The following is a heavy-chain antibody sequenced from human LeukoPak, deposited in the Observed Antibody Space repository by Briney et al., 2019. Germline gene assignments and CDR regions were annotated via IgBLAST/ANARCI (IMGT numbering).Heavy chain of an antibody. CDR1: GGSISSYY. J-gene: IGHJ4*02. Sequence: PSETLSLTCTVSGGSISSYYWSWIRRPAGKGLEWIGRIYTSGSTNYNPSLKSRVTISVDTSKNQFSLKLNSVIATDTAVYYCASEGTTFSSFDYWGQGTLVTVSS. D-gene: IGHD1-1*01. CDR3: ASEGTTFSSFDY. V-gene: IGHV4-4*07. CDR2: IYTSGST.